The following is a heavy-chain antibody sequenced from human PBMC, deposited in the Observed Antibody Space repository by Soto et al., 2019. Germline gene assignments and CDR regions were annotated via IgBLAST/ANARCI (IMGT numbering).Heavy chain of an antibody. J-gene: IGHJ6*02. Sequence: ASVKVSCKASGYTFTSYYMHWVRQAPGQGLEWMGIINPSGGSTSYAQKFQGRVTMTRDTSTSTVYMELSSLRSEDTAVYYCARGPELEYTVTSIYGMDVWGQGTTVTVSS. D-gene: IGHD4-4*01. CDR2: INPSGGST. V-gene: IGHV1-46*01. CDR1: GYTFTSYY. CDR3: ARGPELEYTVTSIYGMDV.